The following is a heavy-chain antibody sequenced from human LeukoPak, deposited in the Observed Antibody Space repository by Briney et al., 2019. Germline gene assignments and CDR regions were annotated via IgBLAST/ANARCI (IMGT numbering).Heavy chain of an antibody. CDR1: GFTFSNAW. Sequence: GGSLRLSCAASGFTFSNAWMSWLRQAPGKGLEWVGRIKSKTDGGTTDYAAPVKGRFTISRDDSKNTLYLQMNSLKTEDTAVYYCTTAPLHIVVVPAAILSSGYYYGMDVWGKGTTVTVSS. CDR3: TTAPLHIVVVPAAILSSGYYYGMDV. J-gene: IGHJ6*04. V-gene: IGHV3-15*01. CDR2: IKSKTDGGTT. D-gene: IGHD2-2*01.